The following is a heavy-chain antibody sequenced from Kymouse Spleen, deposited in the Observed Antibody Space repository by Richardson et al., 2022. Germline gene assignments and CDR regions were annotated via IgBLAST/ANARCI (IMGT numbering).Heavy chain of an antibody. CDR3: ARDRYNWNPVGYYYYYGMDV. Sequence: EVQLVESGGGLVQPGGSLRLSCAASGFTFSSYSMNWVRQAPGKGLEWVSYISSSSSTIYYADSVKGRFTISRDNAKNSLYLQMNSLRDEDTAVYYCARDRYNWNPVGYYYYYGMDVWGQGTTVTVSS. D-gene: IGHD1-20*01,IGHD1-7*01. V-gene: IGHV3-48*02. CDR2: ISSSSSTI. CDR1: GFTFSSYS. J-gene: IGHJ6*02.